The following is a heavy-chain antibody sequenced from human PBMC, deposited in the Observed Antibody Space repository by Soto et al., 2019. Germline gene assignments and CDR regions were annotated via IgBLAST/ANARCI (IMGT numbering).Heavy chain of an antibody. CDR2: INTDGGIT. D-gene: IGHD2-2*01. J-gene: IGHJ3*02. V-gene: IGHV3-74*01. Sequence: EVQLVESGGDLVQPGGSLRLSCAASGFTFSSHWMHWVRRVPGKGLVWVSHINTDGGITGYAYSLKGRCTIYRDNAKKTLYMQMNGMRVEDTSVYYCTREAGYCSRTSCYRRAFDSWGQGTMVTVSS. CDR1: GFTFSSHW. CDR3: TREAGYCSRTSCYRRAFDS.